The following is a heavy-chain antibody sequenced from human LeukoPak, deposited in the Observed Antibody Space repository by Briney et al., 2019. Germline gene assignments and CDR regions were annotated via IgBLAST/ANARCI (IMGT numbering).Heavy chain of an antibody. V-gene: IGHV5-51*01. CDR1: GYRFTSNW. D-gene: IGHD5-12*01. Sequence: GESLKISCKAYGYRFTSNWIGWVRQMPGKGLEWMGIIFPGDSDTRYSPSFQGQVTISADKSISTAYLQWSSLKASDTAMYYCARQFGGGYHLGPLDYWGQGTLVTVSS. CDR2: IFPGDSDT. CDR3: ARQFGGGYHLGPLDY. J-gene: IGHJ4*02.